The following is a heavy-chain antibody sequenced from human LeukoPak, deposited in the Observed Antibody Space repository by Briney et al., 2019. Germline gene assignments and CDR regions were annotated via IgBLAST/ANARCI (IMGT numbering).Heavy chain of an antibody. CDR1: GGSISSYY. Sequence: NPSETLSLTCTVSGGSISSYYWSWIRQPPGKGLEWIGYIYYSGSTYYNPSLKSRVTISVDTSKNQFSLKLSSVTAADTAVYYCAREDGVATTPGYWGQGTLVTVSS. J-gene: IGHJ4*02. V-gene: IGHV4-59*08. CDR2: IYYSGST. CDR3: AREDGVATTPGY. D-gene: IGHD5-12*01.